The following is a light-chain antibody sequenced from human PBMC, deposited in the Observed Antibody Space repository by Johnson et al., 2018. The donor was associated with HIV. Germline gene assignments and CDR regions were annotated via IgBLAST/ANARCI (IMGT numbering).Light chain of an antibody. CDR2: SSD. Sequence: QSVLTQPPSASGTPGQRVTISCSGSSYNIGRNTVNWYQQLPGMAPKLLIYSSDQRPSGVPDRFSGSKSGTSASLAISGLQSEDEADYYCAAWDDSLNAFYVFGPGTRVTVL. CDR1: SYNIGRNT. J-gene: IGLJ1*01. CDR3: AAWDDSLNAFYV. V-gene: IGLV1-44*01.